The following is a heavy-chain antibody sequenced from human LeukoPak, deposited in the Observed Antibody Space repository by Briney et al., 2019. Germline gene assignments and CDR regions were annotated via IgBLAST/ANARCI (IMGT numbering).Heavy chain of an antibody. V-gene: IGHV3-48*01. D-gene: IGHD3-10*01. J-gene: IGHJ4*02. CDR2: ISSSSSTI. CDR3: ARPFYGSGKH. Sequence: GGSLRLSCAASGFTFSSYSMNWVRQAPGEGMEWVSYISSSSSTIYYADSVKGRFTISRDNAKNSLYLQMNSLRAEDTAVYYCARPFYGSGKHWGQGTLVTVSS. CDR1: GFTFSSYS.